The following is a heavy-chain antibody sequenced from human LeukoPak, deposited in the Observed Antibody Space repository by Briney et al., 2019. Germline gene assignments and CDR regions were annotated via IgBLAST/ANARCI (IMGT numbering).Heavy chain of an antibody. D-gene: IGHD3-10*01. CDR2: IYPADSDT. V-gene: IGHV5-51*01. J-gene: IGHJ4*02. CDR3: ARRGGSGGSFDY. Sequence: GESLKISRKGSGYSFSTFWICWVRQMPGKGLEWMGIIYPADSDTRYSPSFQGQVTISADKSITTAYLQWSSLKASDTAMYYCARRGGSGGSFDYWGQGTLVTISS. CDR1: GYSFSTFW.